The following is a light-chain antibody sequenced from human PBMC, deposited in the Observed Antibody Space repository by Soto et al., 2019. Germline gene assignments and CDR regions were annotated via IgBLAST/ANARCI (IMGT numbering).Light chain of an antibody. CDR3: SSYTTSNTRQIV. CDR1: SRDVGGYNY. Sequence: QSALTQPASVSGSPGQSITISCTGTSRDVGGYNYLSWHQHHPGKAPKLMIFDVSNRPSGVSNRFSGSKSGNTASLTISGLQPEDEADYYCSSYTTSNTRQIVFGTGTKLTVL. CDR2: DVS. V-gene: IGLV2-14*03. J-gene: IGLJ1*01.